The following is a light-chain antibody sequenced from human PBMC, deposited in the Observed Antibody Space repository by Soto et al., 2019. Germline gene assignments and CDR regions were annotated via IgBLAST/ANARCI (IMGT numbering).Light chain of an antibody. Sequence: EIVMTQSPATLSVSPGXRATLSCRASQSVSSNLAWYQQKSGQTPRLLIYGASTRATDIPARFSGSGSGTEFTLTISSLQSEDFAVYYCQQYDNWPLTFGGGTKVEIK. CDR2: GAS. J-gene: IGKJ4*01. CDR3: QQYDNWPLT. V-gene: IGKV3-15*01. CDR1: QSVSSN.